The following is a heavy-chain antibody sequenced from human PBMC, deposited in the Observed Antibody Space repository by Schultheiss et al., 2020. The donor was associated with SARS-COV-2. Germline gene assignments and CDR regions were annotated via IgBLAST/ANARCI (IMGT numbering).Heavy chain of an antibody. D-gene: IGHD3-10*01. Sequence: GGSLRLSCAASGFTFSDHYMDWVRQAPGKGLEWVGRTRNKANSYTTEYAASVKGRFTISRDDSKNSLYLQMNSLKTEDTAVYYCAREPPYYYGSGSYYYYYGMDVWGQGTTVTVSS. V-gene: IGHV3-72*01. CDR3: AREPPYYYGSGSYYYYYGMDV. J-gene: IGHJ6*02. CDR2: TRNKANSYTT. CDR1: GFTFSDHY.